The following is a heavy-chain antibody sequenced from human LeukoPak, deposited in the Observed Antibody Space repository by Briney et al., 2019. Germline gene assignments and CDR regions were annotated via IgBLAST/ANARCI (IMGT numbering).Heavy chain of an antibody. CDR2: IKQDGSEK. Sequence: GGSLRLSCAASGFTFSSYWMSWVRQAPGKGLEWVANIKQDGSEKYYVDSVKGRFTIFRDNAKNSLYLQMNSLRAEDTAVYYCARVRDIAVAGTEYYFDYWGQGTLVTVSS. CDR1: GFTFSSYW. J-gene: IGHJ4*02. V-gene: IGHV3-7*01. D-gene: IGHD6-19*01. CDR3: ARVRDIAVAGTEYYFDY.